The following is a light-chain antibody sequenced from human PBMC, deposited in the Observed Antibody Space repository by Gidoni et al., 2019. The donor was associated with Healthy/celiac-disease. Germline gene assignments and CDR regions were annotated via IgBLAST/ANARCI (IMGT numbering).Light chain of an antibody. CDR2: WAS. CDR3: QQYYSTLPYT. J-gene: IGKJ2*01. V-gene: IGKV4-1*01. Sequence: DIVMTQSPDSLAVSLGERATINCKSSQSVLYSSNNKNYLGWYQQKAGQPPKLLISWASTRESGVPDRFSGSGSGTDFPLAISSLQAEDVAVYYCQQYYSTLPYTFGQGTKLEIK. CDR1: QSVLYSSNNKNY.